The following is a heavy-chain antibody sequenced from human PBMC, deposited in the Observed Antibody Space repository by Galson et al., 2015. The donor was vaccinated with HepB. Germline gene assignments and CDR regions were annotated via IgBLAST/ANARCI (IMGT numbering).Heavy chain of an antibody. Sequence: SVKVSCKVSGYTLTELPMHWVRQAPGKGLEWMGGFDPEDGETIYAQKFQGRVTMTEDTSTDTAYMELSSLRSEDTAVYYCATDQNSADAFDIWGQGTMVTVSS. CDR1: GYTLTELP. J-gene: IGHJ3*02. CDR3: ATDQNSADAFDI. D-gene: IGHD2/OR15-2a*01. V-gene: IGHV1-24*01. CDR2: FDPEDGET.